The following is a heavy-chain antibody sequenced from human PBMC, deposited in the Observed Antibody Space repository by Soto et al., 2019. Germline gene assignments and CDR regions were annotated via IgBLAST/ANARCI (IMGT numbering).Heavy chain of an antibody. CDR3: ARCAYSGKTPPLYYFDY. CDR2: IIPIFGTA. CDR1: SGTVSSYA. D-gene: IGHD5-12*01. Sequence: ASVKVSCNASSGTVSSYAISWVRQAPGQGLDWMGGIIPIFGTANYAQKFQGRVTITADESTSTAYMEPSSLRSEDTAVYYCARCAYSGKTPPLYYFDYWGQGTLVTVSS. V-gene: IGHV1-69*13. J-gene: IGHJ4*02.